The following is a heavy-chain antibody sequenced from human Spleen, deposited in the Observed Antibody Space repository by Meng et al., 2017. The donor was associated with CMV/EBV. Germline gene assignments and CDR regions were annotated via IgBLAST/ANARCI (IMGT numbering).Heavy chain of an antibody. CDR3: VREHHSAFDI. V-gene: IGHV3-74*01. CDR2: IMSDGSVT. CDR1: GFSFSSYW. Sequence: GESLKISCAASGFSFSSYWMHWVRQVPGKGLLWVSRIMSDGSVTGHADSVKGRFTISRDNAKNSLYLQMNSLRVEDTGIYYCVREHHSAFDIWGQGTMVTVSS. J-gene: IGHJ3*02.